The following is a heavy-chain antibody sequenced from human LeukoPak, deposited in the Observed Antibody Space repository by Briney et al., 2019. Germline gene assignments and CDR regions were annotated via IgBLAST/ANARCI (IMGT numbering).Heavy chain of an antibody. CDR2: IYYSGST. V-gene: IGHV4-61*01. D-gene: IGHD2-15*01. CDR3: ARDESAATTDAFDI. Sequence: SQTLSLTCTVSGGSISSGSYYWSWIRQPPGKGLESIGYIYYSGSTNYNPSLKSRVTISVDTSKNQFSLKLSSVTAADTAVYYCARDESAATTDAFDIWGQGTMVTVSS. J-gene: IGHJ3*02. CDR1: GGSISSGSYY.